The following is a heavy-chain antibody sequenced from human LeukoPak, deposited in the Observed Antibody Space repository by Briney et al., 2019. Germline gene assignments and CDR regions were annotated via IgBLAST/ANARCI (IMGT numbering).Heavy chain of an antibody. V-gene: IGHV4-59*01. CDR3: ARDLNGGYSGYGARRGYGMDV. D-gene: IGHD5-12*01. CDR2: IYYSGST. J-gene: IGHJ6*02. CDR1: GGSISSYY. Sequence: SETLSLTCTVSGGSISSYYWSWIRQPPGKGLEWIGYIYYSGSTNYNPSLKSRVTISVDTSKNQFSLKLSSVTAADTAVYYCARDLNGGYSGYGARRGYGMDVWGQGTTVTVSS.